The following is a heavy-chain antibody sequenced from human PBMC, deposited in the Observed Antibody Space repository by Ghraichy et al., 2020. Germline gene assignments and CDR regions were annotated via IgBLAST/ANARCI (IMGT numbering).Heavy chain of an antibody. Sequence: GGSLRLSCAASGFTFSRYAMNWVRQAPGKGLEWVSHISSTNAIWYADSVEGRFTISRDDGKNSLYLQMNSLRDGDTAVYYCARDDAWAFDIWGQGTTVTVSS. CDR2: ISSTNAI. CDR3: ARDDAWAFDI. V-gene: IGHV3-48*02. J-gene: IGHJ3*02. CDR1: GFTFSRYA.